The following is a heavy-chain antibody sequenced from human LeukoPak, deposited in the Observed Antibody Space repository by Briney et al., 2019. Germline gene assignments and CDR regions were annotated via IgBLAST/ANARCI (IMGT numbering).Heavy chain of an antibody. D-gene: IGHD5-12*01. V-gene: IGHV3-23*01. CDR3: AKVATGP. CDR1: GFRFSNNA. Sequence: TGVSLRLSCVASGFRFSNNAMSWVRHAPGKGLEWVSSVSKTGGTTYYADSVKGRFTIPRDNSRNTVSLQMNSLRAEDTAIYYCAKVATGPWGQGTLVTVSS. CDR2: VSKTGGTT. J-gene: IGHJ5*02.